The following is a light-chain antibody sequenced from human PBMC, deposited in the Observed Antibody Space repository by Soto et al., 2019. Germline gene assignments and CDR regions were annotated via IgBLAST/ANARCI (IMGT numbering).Light chain of an antibody. CDR2: GAS. J-gene: IGKJ1*01. CDR3: DQDNTWLPT. V-gene: IGKV3-15*01. CDR1: QSVSSN. Sequence: EIVKIPSPATPSVSPGDRATLSCRASQSVSSNLAWYQQKPGQAPRLLIYGASTRATGIPARFSGSGSGTEFTLTISILQYEHFAVYYCDQDNTWLPTFCHGSKVDTK.